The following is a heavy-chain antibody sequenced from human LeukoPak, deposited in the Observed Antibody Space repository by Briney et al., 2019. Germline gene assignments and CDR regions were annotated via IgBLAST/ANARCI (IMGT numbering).Heavy chain of an antibody. CDR1: GFTFSSYS. Sequence: GGSLRLSCAASGFTFSSYSMNWVRQAPGKGLEWVSSISSSSSYIYYADSVKGRFTISRDNAKNSLYLQMNSLRAEDTAVYYCARADKGIVYYYMDVWAKGPRSPSP. V-gene: IGHV3-21*01. CDR2: ISSSSSYI. D-gene: IGHD3-16*02. CDR3: ARADKGIVYYYMDV. J-gene: IGHJ6*03.